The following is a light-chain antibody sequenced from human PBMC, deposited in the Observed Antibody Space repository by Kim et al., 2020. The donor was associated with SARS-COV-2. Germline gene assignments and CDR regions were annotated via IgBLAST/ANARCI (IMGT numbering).Light chain of an antibody. J-gene: IGKJ3*01. Sequence: DIQLTQSPSFLSASVGDRVTITCRASQGISSYLAWYQQKPGKAPKLLIYATSTLQGGVPSRFSGSGSETDFTLTISSLQPEDFGTYFCQQSYITPFTFGPGTKVDIK. CDR1: QGISSY. CDR2: ATS. V-gene: IGKV1-39*01. CDR3: QQSYITPFT.